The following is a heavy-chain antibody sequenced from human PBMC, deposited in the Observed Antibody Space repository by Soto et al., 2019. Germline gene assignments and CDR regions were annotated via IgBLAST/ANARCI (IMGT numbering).Heavy chain of an antibody. D-gene: IGHD4-17*01. CDR2: ISYDGSNK. Sequence: QVQLVESGGGVVQPGRSLRLSCAASGFTFSSYAMHWVRQAPGKGLEWVAVISYDGSNKYYADSVKGRFTISRDNSKNTRYLQMNSVRAEDTGVYYCARDRPHYGDYSTLHYWGQGTLVTVSS. CDR1: GFTFSSYA. J-gene: IGHJ4*02. V-gene: IGHV3-30-3*01. CDR3: ARDRPHYGDYSTLHY.